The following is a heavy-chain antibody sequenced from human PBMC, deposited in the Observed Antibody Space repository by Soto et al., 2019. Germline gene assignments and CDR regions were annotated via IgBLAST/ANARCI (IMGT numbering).Heavy chain of an antibody. D-gene: IGHD6-6*01. CDR1: GFSISTGYY. Sequence: AXETLSLTCAVSGFSISTGYYWGWIRQPPGKGLEWIGSIFHNGSTYYNPSLKSRLTMSVDTSKNEFSLKLSSVTAADTAVYYCARPLSRTSSRFDKWGQGALVTVSS. CDR2: IFHNGST. CDR3: ARPLSRTSSRFDK. J-gene: IGHJ4*02. V-gene: IGHV4-38-2*01.